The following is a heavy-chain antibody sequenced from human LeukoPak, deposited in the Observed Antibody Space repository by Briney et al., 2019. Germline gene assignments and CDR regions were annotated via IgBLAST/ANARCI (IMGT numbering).Heavy chain of an antibody. CDR2: IYTSGST. D-gene: IGHD2-21*02. CDR1: GGSISSYY. V-gene: IGHV4-4*07. CDR3: ARDPYCGGDCYYYYGMDV. J-gene: IGHJ6*02. Sequence: SETLSLTCTVSGGSISSYYWSWIRQPAGKGLEWIGRIYTSGSTNYNPSLKSRVTMSVDTSKNQFSLKLNSVTAADTAVYYCARDPYCGGDCYYYYGMDVWGQGTTVTVSS.